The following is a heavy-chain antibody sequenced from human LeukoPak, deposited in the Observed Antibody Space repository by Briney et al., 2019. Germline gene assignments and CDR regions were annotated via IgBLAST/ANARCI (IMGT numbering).Heavy chain of an antibody. V-gene: IGHV3-66*01. D-gene: IGHD4-23*01. CDR3: ARVGGGKTFFAFDY. J-gene: IGHJ4*02. CDR1: GFTFSSNY. Sequence: GGSLRLSCAASGFTFSSNYMSWVRQAPGKGLQWVSLIYSGGSAYYADSVKGRFTISRDNSKNTLYLQMNSLRAEDTAVYYCARVGGGKTFFAFDYWGQGTLVTVSS. CDR2: IYSGGSA.